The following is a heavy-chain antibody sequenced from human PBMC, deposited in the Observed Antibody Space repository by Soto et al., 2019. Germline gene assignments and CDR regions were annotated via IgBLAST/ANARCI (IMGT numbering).Heavy chain of an antibody. V-gene: IGHV5-51*01. CDR2: IYPGDSDI. CDR3: VRQRALDSSGHYSDF. CDR1: GYSFITYW. D-gene: IGHD3-22*01. Sequence: PGESLKISCRGSGYSFITYWIGWVRQMPGKGLEWMGIIYPGDSDIRYSPSFQGQVIISADRSISTAYLQWTSLKASDTAMYYCVRQRALDSSGHYSDFWGQGTLVTVSS. J-gene: IGHJ4*02.